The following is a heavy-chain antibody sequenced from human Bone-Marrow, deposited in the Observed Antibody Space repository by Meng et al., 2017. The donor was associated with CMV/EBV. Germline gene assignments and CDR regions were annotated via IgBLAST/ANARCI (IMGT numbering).Heavy chain of an antibody. V-gene: IGHV1-2*02. CDR1: GYTLTDYY. CDR2: INPKSGST. J-gene: IGHJ4*02. CDR3: ARDLSLLVVPIDY. Sequence: ASVKVSCKASGYTLTDYYLHWVRQAPGQGLEWMAWINPKSGSTNYAQKFQGRVTMTRDTSISTAYMELSRLRSDDTAVYYCARDLSLLVVPIDYWGQGTLVTVSS. D-gene: IGHD2-2*01.